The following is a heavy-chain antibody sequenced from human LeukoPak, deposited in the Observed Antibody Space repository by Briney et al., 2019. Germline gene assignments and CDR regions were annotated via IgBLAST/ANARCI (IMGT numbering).Heavy chain of an antibody. D-gene: IGHD4-17*01. CDR2: INPNSGGT. CDR1: GYTFTGYY. CDR3: ARVEIRFGSNGDYGC. Sequence: GASVKVSCKASGYTFTGYYMHWVRQAPGQGLEWMGWINPNSGGTNYAQKFQGRVTMTRDTSISTAYMELSRLRSDDTAVYYCARVEIRFGSNGDYGCWGQGTLVTVSS. J-gene: IGHJ4*02. V-gene: IGHV1-2*02.